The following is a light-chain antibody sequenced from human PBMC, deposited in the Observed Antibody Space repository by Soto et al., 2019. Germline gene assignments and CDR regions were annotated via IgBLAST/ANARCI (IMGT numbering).Light chain of an antibody. V-gene: IGKV1-5*03. CDR1: QSISSW. CDR3: QQYYSYWT. Sequence: DIQMTQYPSTLSASVGDRVIITCRASQSISSWLAWYQQKPGKAPKLLISKASNLESGVPSRFSGSGSATEFTLTVSSLQPDDFATYYCQQYYSYWTFGQGTKVEIK. J-gene: IGKJ1*01. CDR2: KAS.